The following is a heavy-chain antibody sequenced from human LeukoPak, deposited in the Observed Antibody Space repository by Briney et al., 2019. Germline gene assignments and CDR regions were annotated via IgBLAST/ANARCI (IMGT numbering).Heavy chain of an antibody. CDR3: AKDLHYYVVMDV. CDR1: GFTFSGFY. CDR2: IGSDYKT. D-gene: IGHD3-10*02. Sequence: AETLTLSCAASGFTFSGFYMTWVRQPPGKGLEWVSSIGSDYKTHYSESLKGRFAISRDNSKSTLFLQLNRLTAEDTALYYCAKDLHYYVVMDVWGQGTAVTVSS. V-gene: IGHV3-23*01. J-gene: IGHJ6*02.